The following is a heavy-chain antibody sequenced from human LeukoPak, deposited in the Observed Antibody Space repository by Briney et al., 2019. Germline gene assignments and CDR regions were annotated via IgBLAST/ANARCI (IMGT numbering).Heavy chain of an antibody. CDR3: ARGASSGCVD. V-gene: IGHV6-1*01. CDR1: GDIVSSKSTA. CDR2: TYYMSKWYT. J-gene: IGHJ4*02. Sequence: SQTLSLTCAISGDIVSSKSTAWNCISQSPSRGLEWLGRTYYMSKWYTGYAVSVKGLTTINPDTSKNQFSLQLNSVPPEDTAVYYCARGASSGCVDWGQGTLVTVSS. D-gene: IGHD6-19*01.